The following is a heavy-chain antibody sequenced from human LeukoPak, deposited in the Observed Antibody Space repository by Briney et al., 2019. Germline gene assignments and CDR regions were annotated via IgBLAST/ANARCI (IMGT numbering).Heavy chain of an antibody. CDR3: ARHYDSSGYYYDAFDI. J-gene: IGHJ3*02. CDR2: IDPSDSYT. Sequence: GESLRISCKGSGYSFTSYWISWVRQMPGKGLEWMGRIDPSDSYTNYSQSFQGHVTISADKSISTAYLQWSSLKASDTAMYYCARHYDSSGYYYDAFDIWGQGTMVTVSS. D-gene: IGHD3-22*01. CDR1: GYSFTSYW. V-gene: IGHV5-10-1*01.